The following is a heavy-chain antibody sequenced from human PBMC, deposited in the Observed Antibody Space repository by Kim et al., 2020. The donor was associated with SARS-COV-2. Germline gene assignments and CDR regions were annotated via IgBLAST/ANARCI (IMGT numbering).Heavy chain of an antibody. V-gene: IGHV3-64D*09. J-gene: IGHJ4*02. D-gene: IGHD3-10*01. CDR2: ISSNGGST. CDR1: GFTFSSYA. Sequence: GGSLRLSCSASGFTFSSYAMHWVRQAPGKGLEYVSAISSNGGSTYYADSVKGRFTISRDNSKNTLYLQMSSLRAEDTAVYYCVKDLIGSGSSAYPSFDYWGQGTLVTVSS. CDR3: VKDLIGSGSSAYPSFDY.